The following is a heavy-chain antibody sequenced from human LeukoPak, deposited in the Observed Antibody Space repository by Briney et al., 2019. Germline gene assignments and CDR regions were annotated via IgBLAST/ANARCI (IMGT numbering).Heavy chain of an antibody. Sequence: GGSLRLSCAASGFTFSSYSMNWVRQAPGKGLEWVSSISSSSSYIYYADSVKGRFTISRDNAKNSLYLQMNSLRAEDTAVYYCARDHRIAVAGTSNDYWGQGTQVTVSS. CDR3: ARDHRIAVAGTSNDY. D-gene: IGHD6-19*01. V-gene: IGHV3-21*01. J-gene: IGHJ4*02. CDR2: ISSSSSYI. CDR1: GFTFSSYS.